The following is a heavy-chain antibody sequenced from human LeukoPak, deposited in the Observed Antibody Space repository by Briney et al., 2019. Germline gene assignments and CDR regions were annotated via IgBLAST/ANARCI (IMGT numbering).Heavy chain of an antibody. CDR1: GFSFSGYW. J-gene: IGHJ4*02. D-gene: IGHD1-1*01. V-gene: IGHV3-7*04. CDR2: INQDGSEK. Sequence: GPSLRLSCAASGFSFSGYWMNWVRQPLGKGLEWVANINQDGSEKYYVDSVKGRFTISRDNAKNSLFLQMNSLRAEDTAVYYCARVFFLTITTPDYWGQGTLVTVSS. CDR3: ARVFFLTITTPDY.